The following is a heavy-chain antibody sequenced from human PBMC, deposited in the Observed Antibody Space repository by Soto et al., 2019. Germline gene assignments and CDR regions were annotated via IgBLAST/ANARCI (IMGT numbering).Heavy chain of an antibody. J-gene: IGHJ6*02. CDR1: GFTFSSYG. D-gene: IGHD2-2*01. CDR2: IWYDGSNK. V-gene: IGHV3-33*01. Sequence: QVQLVESGGGVVQPGRSLRLSCAASGFTFSSYGMHWVRQAPGKGLEWVAVIWYDGSNKYYADSVKGRFTISRDNPKNTLYLQMNSLRAEDTAVYYCARERAAASYYYYYYGMDVWGQGTTVTVSS. CDR3: ARERAAASYYYYYYGMDV.